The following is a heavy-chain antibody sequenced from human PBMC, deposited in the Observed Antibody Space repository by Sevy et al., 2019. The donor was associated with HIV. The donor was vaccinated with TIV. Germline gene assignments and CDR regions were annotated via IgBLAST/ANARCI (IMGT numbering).Heavy chain of an antibody. V-gene: IGHV3-7*03. D-gene: IGHD4-17*01. Sequence: GGSLRLSCAASGFTFSTYWMTWVRQAPGTGLEWVANIKYDGSEKYYVDSVKGRFTISRDNANNSLYLQMNSLRAEDTAVYYCARDLAHGLEDYGDYYFVFWGQGTLVTVSS. CDR2: IKYDGSEK. CDR3: ARDLAHGLEDYGDYYFVF. CDR1: GFTFSTYW. J-gene: IGHJ4*02.